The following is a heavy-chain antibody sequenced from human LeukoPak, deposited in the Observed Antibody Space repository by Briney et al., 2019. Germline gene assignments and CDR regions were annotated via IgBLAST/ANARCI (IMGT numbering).Heavy chain of an antibody. CDR3: ARRIFSIAAAGTGDIDY. Sequence: PSETLSLTCTVSGGSISSYYWSWIRQPAGKGLEWIGRIYTSGSTNYNPSLKSRVTMSVDTSKNQFSLKLSSVTAADTAVYYCARRIFSIAAAGTGDIDYWGQGTLVTVSS. D-gene: IGHD6-13*01. CDR1: GGSISSYY. V-gene: IGHV4-4*07. CDR2: IYTSGST. J-gene: IGHJ4*02.